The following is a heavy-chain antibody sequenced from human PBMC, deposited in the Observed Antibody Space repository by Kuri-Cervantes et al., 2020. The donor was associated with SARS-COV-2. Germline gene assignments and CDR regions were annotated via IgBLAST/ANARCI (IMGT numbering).Heavy chain of an antibody. CDR1: GFTFSGYN. Sequence: LSLTCAASGFTFSGYNMNWVRQAPGKGLEWVSYISRTSVTIFYTDSVEGRFTISRDNAKDSLFLQMDSLRAEDTAVYYCARGYCTNGVCHSRAFDVWGQGTKVTVSS. CDR2: ISRTSVTI. D-gene: IGHD2-8*01. J-gene: IGHJ3*01. CDR3: ARGYCTNGVCHSRAFDV. V-gene: IGHV3-48*01.